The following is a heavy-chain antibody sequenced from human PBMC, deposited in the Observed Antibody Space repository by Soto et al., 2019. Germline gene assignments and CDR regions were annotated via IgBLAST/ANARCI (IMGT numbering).Heavy chain of an antibody. CDR1: GFMFSSYA. CDR2: KTYDGRNK. V-gene: IGHV3-30-3*01. D-gene: IGHD1-26*01. Sequence: QVQLVESGGGVVQPGRSLRLSCAASGFMFSSYAMHWVRQAPGKGLEWVAVKTYDGRNKYYADSVKGRFTISRDNSKNTLYLQMNSLRAEDTAVYYCARAGGLLVDYWGQGTLVTVSS. CDR3: ARAGGLLVDY. J-gene: IGHJ4*02.